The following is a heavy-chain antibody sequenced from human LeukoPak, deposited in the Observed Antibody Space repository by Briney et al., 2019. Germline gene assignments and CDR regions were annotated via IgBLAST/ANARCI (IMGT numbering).Heavy chain of an antibody. CDR2: IKQDGSEK. J-gene: IGHJ6*04. Sequence: GGSLRLSCAASGFTFSTYWMSWVRQAPGKGLEWLANIKQDGSEKYYVDSVRGRFAISRENDKNSLYLQMNSLRGEDTAVYYCARGRGLDVWGKGTTVTVSS. CDR3: ARGRGLDV. V-gene: IGHV3-7*01. D-gene: IGHD3-10*01. CDR1: GFTFSTYW.